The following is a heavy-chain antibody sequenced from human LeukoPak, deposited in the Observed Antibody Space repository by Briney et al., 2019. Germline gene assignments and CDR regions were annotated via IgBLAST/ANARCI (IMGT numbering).Heavy chain of an antibody. J-gene: IGHJ5*02. D-gene: IGHD2-15*01. CDR3: ARGIGDPYCSGGSCYSGGWFDP. V-gene: IGHV1-2*02. Sequence: ASVKVSCKASGYTFTGYYMHWVRQAPGQGLEWMGWINPNSGGTNYAQKLQGRVTMTTDTSTSTAYMELRSLRSDDTAVYYCARGIGDPYCSGGSCYSGGWFDPWGQGTLVTVSS. CDR1: GYTFTGYY. CDR2: INPNSGGT.